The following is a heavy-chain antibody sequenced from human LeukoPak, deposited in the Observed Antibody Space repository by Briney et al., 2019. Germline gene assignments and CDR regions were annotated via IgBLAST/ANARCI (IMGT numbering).Heavy chain of an antibody. CDR2: IIPILGIA. J-gene: IGHJ4*02. CDR3: ASLPDFGVVTYDY. CDR1: GGTFSSYA. Sequence: SVKVSCKASGGTFSSYAISWVRQAPGQGLEWMGRIIPILGIANYAQKFQGRVTITADKSTSTAYMELSSLRSEDTAVYYCASLPDFGVVTYDYWGQGTLVTVSS. V-gene: IGHV1-69*04. D-gene: IGHD3-3*01.